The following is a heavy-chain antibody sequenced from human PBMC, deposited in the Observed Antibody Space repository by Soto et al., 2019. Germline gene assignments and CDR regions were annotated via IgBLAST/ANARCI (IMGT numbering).Heavy chain of an antibody. V-gene: IGHV3-33*01. D-gene: IGHD3-3*01. CDR2: IWYDGSNK. J-gene: IGHJ6*02. CDR3: ARDYDFWSGRPELYGMDV. Sequence: GGSLRLSCGASGFAFSSYGMHWFRQAPGKGLEWVAVIWYDGSNKYYADSVKGRFTISRDNSKNTLYLQMNSLRAEDTAVYYCARDYDFWSGRPELYGMDVWGQGTTVTVSS. CDR1: GFAFSSYG.